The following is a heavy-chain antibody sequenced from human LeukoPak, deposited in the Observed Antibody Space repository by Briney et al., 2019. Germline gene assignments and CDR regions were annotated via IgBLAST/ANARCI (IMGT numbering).Heavy chain of an antibody. CDR3: ARSSVAHREYFDY. J-gene: IGHJ4*02. CDR2: TYHSGST. CDR1: GGSISSSTW. Sequence: SGTLSLTCAVSGGSISSSTWWSWVRQTPEQGLEWIGETYHSGSTNYNPSLKSRVTKNEFSLKLGSVTAADTAVYYCARSSVAHREYFDYWGLGTLVTVSS. D-gene: IGHD6-19*01. V-gene: IGHV4-4*02.